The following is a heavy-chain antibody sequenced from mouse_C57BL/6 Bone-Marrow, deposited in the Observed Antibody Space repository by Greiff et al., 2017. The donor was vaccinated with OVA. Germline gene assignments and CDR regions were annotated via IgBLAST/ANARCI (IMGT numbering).Heavy chain of an antibody. CDR3: ARGGSPYDSNFYYAMDY. CDR2: IYPGSGST. V-gene: IGHV1-55*01. Sequence: QVQLQQPGAELVKPGASVKMSCKASGYTFTSYWITWVKQRPGPGLEWIGVIYPGSGSTNYNEKFKSKATLTVEPSSSTAYMQHSRLTSEDSAVYYCARGGSPYDSNFYYAMDYWGQGTSVTVSS. J-gene: IGHJ4*01. CDR1: GYTFTSYW. D-gene: IGHD2-5*01.